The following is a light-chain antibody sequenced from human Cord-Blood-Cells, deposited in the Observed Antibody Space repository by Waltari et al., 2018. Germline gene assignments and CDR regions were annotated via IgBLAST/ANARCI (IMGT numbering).Light chain of an antibody. J-gene: IGLJ3*02. CDR1: SSDVGGYNY. Sequence: QSALTQPASVSGSPGQSITISCTGTSSDVGGYNYVSWYQQHPGKAPKLMIYDVSNLPSGVSNRFAGSKSGNTASLTISWLQAEDEADYYCSSYTSSSTWVFGGGTKLTVL. V-gene: IGLV2-14*03. CDR3: SSYTSSSTWV. CDR2: DVS.